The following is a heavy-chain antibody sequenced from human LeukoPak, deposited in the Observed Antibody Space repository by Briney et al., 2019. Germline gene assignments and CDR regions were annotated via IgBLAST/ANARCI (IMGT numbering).Heavy chain of an antibody. CDR1: GFTFSSYG. V-gene: IGHV3-33*01. CDR2: IWYGGSNK. CDR3: ARDRRIAAADT. Sequence: GRSLRLSCAASGFTFSSYGMHWVRQAPGKGLEWVAVIWYGGSNKYYADSVKGRFTISRDNSKNTLYLQMNSLRAEDTAVYYCARDRRIAAADTWGQGTLVTVSS. D-gene: IGHD6-13*01. J-gene: IGHJ4*02.